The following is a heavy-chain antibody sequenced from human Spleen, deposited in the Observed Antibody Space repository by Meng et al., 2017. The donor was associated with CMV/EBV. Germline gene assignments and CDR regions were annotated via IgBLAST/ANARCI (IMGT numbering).Heavy chain of an antibody. CDR2: IYWDDDK. CDR1: GFSLSTSGMG. D-gene: IGHD2-15*01. Sequence: QITLKESGPTLVNPTQTITLTCTFSGFSLSTSGMGVGWIRQPPGKALEWLALIYWDDDKRYSPSLKSRLTITKDTSTNQVVLTMTNMDPVDTATYYCAHRDYCSGGTCTFDYWGQATLVTVSS. V-gene: IGHV2-5*02. CDR3: AHRDYCSGGTCTFDY. J-gene: IGHJ4*02.